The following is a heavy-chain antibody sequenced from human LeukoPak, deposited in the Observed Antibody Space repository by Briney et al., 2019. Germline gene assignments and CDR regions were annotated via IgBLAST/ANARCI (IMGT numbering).Heavy chain of an antibody. CDR3: ARDSTMVRGVTFDY. J-gene: IGHJ4*02. CDR2: ISAYNGNT. D-gene: IGHD3-10*01. CDR1: GYTFTSYG. V-gene: IGHV1-18*01. Sequence: ASVKVSCKASGYTFTSYGISWVRQAPGQGLEWMGWISAYNGNTNYAQKLQGRVTMTTDTSTSTAYMELRSPRSDDTAVYCCARDSTMVRGVTFDYWGQGTLVTVSS.